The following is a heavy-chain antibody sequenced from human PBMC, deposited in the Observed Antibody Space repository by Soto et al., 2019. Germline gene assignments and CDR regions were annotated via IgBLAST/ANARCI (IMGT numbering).Heavy chain of an antibody. CDR2: IHYRGST. CDR3: ARVRDSFGLDV. Sequence: SETLSLTCRLSGGSITGAYYWNWIRQHPGKGLEWIGSIHYRGSTYYNPSLKTRITISLDRSNNQFSLNLSSVTAADTAVYYCARVRDSFGLDVWGQGTTVT. CDR1: GGSITGAYY. D-gene: IGHD2-15*01. V-gene: IGHV4-31*03. J-gene: IGHJ6*02.